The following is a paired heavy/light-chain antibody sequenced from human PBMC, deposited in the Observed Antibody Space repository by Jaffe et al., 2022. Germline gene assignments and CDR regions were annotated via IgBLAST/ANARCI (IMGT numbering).Light chain of an antibody. CDR2: LGS. Sequence: DIVMTQSPLSLPVTPGEPASISCRSSQSLLHSNGYNYLDWYLQKPGQSPQLLIYLGSNRASGVPDRFSGSGSGTDFTLKISRVEAEDVGVYYCMQALQTPRVTFGQGTRLEIK. CDR1: QSLLHSNGYNY. CDR3: MQALQTPRVT. V-gene: IGKV2-28*01. J-gene: IGKJ5*01.
Heavy chain of an antibody. V-gene: IGHV1-18*01. Sequence: QVQLVQSGAEVKKPGASVKVSCKASGYTFTSYGISWVRQAPGQGLEWMGWISAYNGNTNYAQKLQGRVTMTTDTSTSTAYMELRSLRSDDTAVYYCARGGSSLEPSITIFGGMTPEGYYYYYMDVWGKGTTVTVSS. CDR2: ISAYNGNT. CDR3: ARGGSSLEPSITIFGGMTPEGYYYYYMDV. CDR1: GYTFTSYG. D-gene: IGHD3-3*01. J-gene: IGHJ6*03.